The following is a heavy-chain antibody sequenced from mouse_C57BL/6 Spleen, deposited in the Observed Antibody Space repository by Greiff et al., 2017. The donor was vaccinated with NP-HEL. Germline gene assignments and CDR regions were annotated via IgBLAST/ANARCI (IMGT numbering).Heavy chain of an antibody. Sequence: VQLVESGPGLVQPSQSLSITCTVSGFSLTSYGVHWVRQSPGKGLEWLGVIWSGGGTDYNAAFISRLSISKDNSKSQVFFKMNSLQADDTAIYYCARNPYSNHYYAMDYWGQGTSVTVSS. CDR2: IWSGGGT. J-gene: IGHJ4*01. V-gene: IGHV2-2*01. CDR3: ARNPYSNHYYAMDY. D-gene: IGHD2-5*01. CDR1: GFSLTSYG.